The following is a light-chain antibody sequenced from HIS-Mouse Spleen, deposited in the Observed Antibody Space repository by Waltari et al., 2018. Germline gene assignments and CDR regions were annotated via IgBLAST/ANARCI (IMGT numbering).Light chain of an antibody. J-gene: IGLJ3*02. V-gene: IGLV2-23*01. CDR1: SSAVRSYNL. CDR3: CSYADSSTWV. CDR2: EGT. Sequence: QSALIQPAPVSASPAQSITISGTGTSSAVRSYNLVSWYQQHPGKAPELVIYEGTKRAAGVVNRVSGSKAGSTAALTISRLHAEDEADYYCCSYADSSTWVFGGGTKLTVL.